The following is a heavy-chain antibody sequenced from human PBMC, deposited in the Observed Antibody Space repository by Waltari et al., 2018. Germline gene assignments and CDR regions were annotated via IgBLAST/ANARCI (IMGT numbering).Heavy chain of an antibody. CDR2: INPNRGGT. J-gene: IGHJ4*02. CDR1: GYTFTGYY. V-gene: IGHV1-2*02. D-gene: IGHD1-26*01. Sequence: QVQLVQSGAEVKKPGASVKVSCKASGYTFTGYYMHWVRQAPGQGLGWMGWINPNRGGTNYAQKFQGRVTMTRDTSISTAYMELSRLRSDDTAVYYCARDGRVATCFDYWGQGTLVTVSS. CDR3: ARDGRVATCFDY.